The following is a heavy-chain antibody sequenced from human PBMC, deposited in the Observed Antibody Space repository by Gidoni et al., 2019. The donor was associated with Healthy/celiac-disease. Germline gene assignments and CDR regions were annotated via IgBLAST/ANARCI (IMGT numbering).Heavy chain of an antibody. Sequence: VQLQASGPGLVKPSETLSLTCTVSGGSISSYYWSWIRQPPGKGLEWIGYIYYSGSTNYNPSLKSRVTISVDTSKNQFSLKLSSVTAADTAVYYCARGGGFDPWGQGTLVTVSS. J-gene: IGHJ5*02. CDR2: IYYSGST. CDR3: ARGGGFDP. CDR1: GGSISSYY. D-gene: IGHD3-10*01. V-gene: IGHV4-59*01.